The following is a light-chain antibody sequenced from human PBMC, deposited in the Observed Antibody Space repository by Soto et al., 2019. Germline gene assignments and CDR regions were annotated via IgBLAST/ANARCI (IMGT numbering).Light chain of an antibody. CDR1: PTVCSQY. Sequence: EIVLTQSPGTLSLSPGERGTPPFRARPTVCSQYVGWYPQKPGQAPRLLIYGASHRATGIPDRFSGSGSGTDFTLTIRRLEREDFAVYSCQQYGDSPMYTFGQGTKLEVK. CDR3: QQYGDSPMYT. V-gene: IGKV3-20*01. CDR2: GAS. J-gene: IGKJ2*01.